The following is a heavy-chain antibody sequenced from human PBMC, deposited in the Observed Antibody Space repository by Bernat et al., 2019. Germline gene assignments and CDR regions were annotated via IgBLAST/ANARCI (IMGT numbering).Heavy chain of an antibody. CDR3: ARDSARGSGWYDTLYYFDY. CDR2: ISSSGSTI. D-gene: IGHD6-19*01. V-gene: IGHV3-11*01. Sequence: QVQLVESGGGLVKPGGSLRLPCAASGFTFSDYYMSWIRQAPGKGLEWVSYISSSGSTIYYADSVKGRFTISRDNAKNSLYLQMNSLRAEDTAVYYCARDSARGSGWYDTLYYFDYWGQGTLVTVSS. CDR1: GFTFSDYY. J-gene: IGHJ4*02.